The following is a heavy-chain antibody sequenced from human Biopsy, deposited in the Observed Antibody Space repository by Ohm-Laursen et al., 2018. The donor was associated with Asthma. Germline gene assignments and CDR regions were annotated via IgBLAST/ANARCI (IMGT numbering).Heavy chain of an antibody. Sequence: SETLSLTCIVSGDAMSTSGSYWGWIRQSPGKGLEWIGSIYYSGRTYYSPSLESRVTISADTSKNHFSLKVTSVTAADTAVYYCARAVSSSSYWYFDLWAVATWSRSPQ. V-gene: IGHV4-39*02. D-gene: IGHD6-6*01. J-gene: IGHJ2*01. CDR3: ARAVSSSSYWYFDL. CDR2: IYYSGRT. CDR1: GDAMSTSGSY.